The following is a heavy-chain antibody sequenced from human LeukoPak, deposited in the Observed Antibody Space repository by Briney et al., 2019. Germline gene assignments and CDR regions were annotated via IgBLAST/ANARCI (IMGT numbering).Heavy chain of an antibody. J-gene: IGHJ6*03. CDR2: ISSSSSYI. V-gene: IGHV3-21*01. D-gene: IGHD3-22*01. Sequence: GGSLRLSCAASGFTFSSYSMNWVRQAPGKGLEWVSSISSSSSYIYYADSVKGRFTISRDNAKNTLYLQMNSLRAEDTAVYYCARRSSGPLYYYYYYMDVWGKGTTVTVSS. CDR3: ARRSSGPLYYYYYYMDV. CDR1: GFTFSSYS.